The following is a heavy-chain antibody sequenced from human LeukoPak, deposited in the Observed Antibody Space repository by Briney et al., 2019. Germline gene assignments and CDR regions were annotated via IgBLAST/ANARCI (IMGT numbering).Heavy chain of an antibody. CDR2: INPNSGGT. D-gene: IGHD2-15*01. J-gene: IGHJ4*02. Sequence: ASVKVSCKASGYTFTGYYMHWVRQAPGQGLEWMGWINPNSGGTNYAQKFQGRVTMTRDTSISTAYMELSRLRSDDTAVYYCARAWSVVAATLPYFDYWGQGTLVTVSS. V-gene: IGHV1-2*02. CDR1: GYTFTGYY. CDR3: ARAWSVVAATLPYFDY.